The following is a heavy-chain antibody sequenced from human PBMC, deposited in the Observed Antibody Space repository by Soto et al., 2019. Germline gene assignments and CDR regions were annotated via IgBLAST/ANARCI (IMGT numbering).Heavy chain of an antibody. V-gene: IGHV3-33*01. D-gene: IGHD3-9*01. CDR3: ARGSMDYDILTGYYPVDYFDY. CDR2: IWYDGSNK. Sequence: VGSLRLSCAASGFTFSSYGMHWVRQAPGKGLEWVAVIWYDGSNKYYADSVKGRFTISRDNSKNTLYLQMNSLRAEDTAVYYCARGSMDYDILTGYYPVDYFDYWGQGTLVTVSS. J-gene: IGHJ4*02. CDR1: GFTFSSYG.